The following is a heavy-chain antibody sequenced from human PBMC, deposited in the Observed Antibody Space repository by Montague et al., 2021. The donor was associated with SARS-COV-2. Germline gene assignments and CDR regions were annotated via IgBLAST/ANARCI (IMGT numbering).Heavy chain of an antibody. Sequence: TLSLTCTVSGGSISSGGYYWSWIRQHPGKGLERIGYIYYSGSTYYNPSLKSRVTISVDTSKNQFSLKLSSVTAADTAVYYCARAPRSIAAAGTASDYWGQGTLVTVSS. D-gene: IGHD6-13*01. J-gene: IGHJ4*02. CDR3: ARAPRSIAAAGTASDY. CDR2: IYYSGST. CDR1: GGSISSGGYY. V-gene: IGHV4-31*03.